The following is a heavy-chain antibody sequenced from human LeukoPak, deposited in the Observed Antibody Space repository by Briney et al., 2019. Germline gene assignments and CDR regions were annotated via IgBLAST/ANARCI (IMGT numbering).Heavy chain of an antibody. D-gene: IGHD3-16*01. J-gene: IGHJ5*02. V-gene: IGHV3-11*01. CDR1: GFTFSDYY. CDR3: ARELAQFGWFDP. Sequence: GGYLRLYCAASGFTFSDYYMSWIRQAPGKGLEWVSYISSSGSTIYYADSVKGRFTISRDNAKNSLYLQMNSLRAEDTAVYYCARELAQFGWFDPWGQGTLVTVSS. CDR2: ISSSGSTI.